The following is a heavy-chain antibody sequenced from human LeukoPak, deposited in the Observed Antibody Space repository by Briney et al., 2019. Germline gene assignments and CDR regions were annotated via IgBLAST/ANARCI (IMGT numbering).Heavy chain of an antibody. CDR3: ARDDGYSYGYRRDNWFDP. D-gene: IGHD5-18*01. CDR2: IYYSGST. V-gene: IGHV4-59*01. CDR1: GGSISSYY. J-gene: IGHJ5*02. Sequence: SETLSLTCTVSGGSISSYYWSWIRQPPGKGLEWIGYIYYSGSTNYNPSLKSRVTISVDTSKNQFSLKLSSVTAADTAVYYCARDDGYSYGYRRDNWFDPWGQGTLVTVSS.